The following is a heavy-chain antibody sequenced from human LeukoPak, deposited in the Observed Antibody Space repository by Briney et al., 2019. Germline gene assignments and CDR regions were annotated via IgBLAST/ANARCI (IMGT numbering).Heavy chain of an antibody. V-gene: IGHV3-49*04. J-gene: IGHJ4*02. CDR2: IRSKAYGGTT. D-gene: IGHD3-10*01. CDR3: TRVGNPITMVRGVTPPFDY. CDR1: GFTFGDYV. Sequence: PGGSLRLSCTASGFTFGDYVMSWVRQAPGKGLEWVGFIRSKAYGGTTEYAASVKGRFTISRDDSKSIAYLQMNSLKTEDTAVYYCTRVGNPITMVRGVTPPFDYWGQGTLVTVSS.